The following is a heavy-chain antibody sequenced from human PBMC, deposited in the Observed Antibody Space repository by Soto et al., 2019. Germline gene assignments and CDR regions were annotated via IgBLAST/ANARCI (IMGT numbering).Heavy chain of an antibody. CDR3: ARGSLVATTHWNYYYYGMDV. CDR2: ISSSSSYI. CDR1: GFTFSSYS. Sequence: EVQLVESGGGLVKPGGSLRLSCAASGFTFSSYSMNWVRQAPGKGLEWVSSISSSSSYIYYADSVKGRFTISRDNAKNSLYLQMNSLRAEDTAVYYCARGSLVATTHWNYYYYGMDVWGQGTTVTVSS. D-gene: IGHD5-12*01. V-gene: IGHV3-21*01. J-gene: IGHJ6*02.